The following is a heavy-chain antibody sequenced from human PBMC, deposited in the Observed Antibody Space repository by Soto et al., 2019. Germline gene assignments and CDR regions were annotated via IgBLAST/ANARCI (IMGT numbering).Heavy chain of an antibody. CDR3: ARYYDFWSGYYYGMDV. J-gene: IGHJ6*02. Sequence: PAETLNITCAVSGGSISSSTWWRWVRHPPGEGLAWIGEIYDSGCTNYNPSLKSRVTISVDKSMNQFSLKLSSVTAADTAVYYCARYYDFWSGYYYGMDVWGQGTTVT. D-gene: IGHD3-3*01. V-gene: IGHV4-4*02. CDR1: GGSISSSTW. CDR2: IYDSGCT.